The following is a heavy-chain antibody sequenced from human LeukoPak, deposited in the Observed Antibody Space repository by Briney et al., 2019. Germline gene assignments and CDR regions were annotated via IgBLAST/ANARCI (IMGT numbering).Heavy chain of an antibody. J-gene: IGHJ5*02. D-gene: IGHD7-27*01. V-gene: IGHV3-30-3*01. CDR3: ARDGVNWGIDL. CDR1: GFTFSSYA. Sequence: PGGSLRLSCAASGFTFSSYAMHWVRQAPGKGLEWVAVISYDGSNKYYADSVKGRFTVSRDNSKNTVFLQVNSLRADDTAVYYCARDGVNWGIDLWGQGTLVIVSS. CDR2: ISYDGSNK.